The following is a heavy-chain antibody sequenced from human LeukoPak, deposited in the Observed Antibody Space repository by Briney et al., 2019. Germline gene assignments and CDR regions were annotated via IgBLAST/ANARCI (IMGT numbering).Heavy chain of an antibody. J-gene: IGHJ6*02. V-gene: IGHV4-59*01. CDR3: ARETPPGYYYGMDV. CDR1: GGSNSSYY. Sequence: PSETLSLTCTVSGGSNSSYYWSWIRQPPGKGLEWIGYIYYSGSTNYNPSLKSRVTISVDTSKNQFSLKLSSVTAADTAVYYCARETPPGYYYGMDVWGQGTTVTVSS. CDR2: IYYSGST.